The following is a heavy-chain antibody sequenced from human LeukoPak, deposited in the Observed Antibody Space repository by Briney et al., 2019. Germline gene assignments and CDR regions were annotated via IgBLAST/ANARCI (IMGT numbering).Heavy chain of an antibody. J-gene: IGHJ4*02. CDR1: GFTFSSYS. D-gene: IGHD3-3*01. Sequence: PGGSLRLSCAASGFTFSSYSMNWVRQAPGKGLEWASYISSSSSTIYYADSVKGRFTISRDNAKNSLYLQMNSLRAEDTAVYYCARDPVKTTIFGVAEDYWGQGTLVTVSS. V-gene: IGHV3-48*01. CDR2: ISSSSSTI. CDR3: ARDPVKTTIFGVAEDY.